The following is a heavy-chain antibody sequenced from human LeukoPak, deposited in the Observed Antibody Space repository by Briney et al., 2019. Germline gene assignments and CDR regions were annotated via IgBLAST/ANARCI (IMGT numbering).Heavy chain of an antibody. CDR3: ARVREVGATTSFDY. J-gene: IGHJ4*02. D-gene: IGHD1-26*01. V-gene: IGHV1-8*01. CDR2: MNPNSGNT. Sequence: ASVKVSCKASGYTFTSYGINWVRQATGQGLEWMGWMNPNSGNTGYAQKFQGRVTTTRNTSIGTAYMELRSLRSDDTAVYYCARVREVGATTSFDYWGQGTLVTVSS. CDR1: GYTFTSYG.